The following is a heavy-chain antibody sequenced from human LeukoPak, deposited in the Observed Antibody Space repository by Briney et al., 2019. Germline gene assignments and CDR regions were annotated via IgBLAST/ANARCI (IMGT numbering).Heavy chain of an antibody. J-gene: IGHJ4*02. V-gene: IGHV4-38-2*02. D-gene: IGHD3-22*01. CDR2: IYHSGST. Sequence: SETLSLTCTVSGYSISSGYYWGWIRQPPGKGLEWIGSIYHSGSTYYNPSLKSRVTISVDTSKNQFSLKLSSVTAADTAVYYCERDLSGYDYWGQGTLVTVSS. CDR1: GYSISSGYY. CDR3: ERDLSGYDY.